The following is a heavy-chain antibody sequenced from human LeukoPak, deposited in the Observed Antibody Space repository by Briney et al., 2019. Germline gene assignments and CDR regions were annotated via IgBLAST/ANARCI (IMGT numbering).Heavy chain of an antibody. D-gene: IGHD2-15*01. V-gene: IGHV3-21*01. CDR1: GFTFSSYS. CDR3: ARVTPVYCSGGSCYGKDFDY. CDR2: ISSSSSYI. J-gene: IGHJ4*02. Sequence: GGSLRLSCAASGFTFSSYSMNWVRQAPGKGLEWVSSISSSSSYIYYADSVKGRFTISRDNAKNSLYLQMNCLRAEDTAVYYCARVTPVYCSGGSCYGKDFDYWGQGTLVTVSS.